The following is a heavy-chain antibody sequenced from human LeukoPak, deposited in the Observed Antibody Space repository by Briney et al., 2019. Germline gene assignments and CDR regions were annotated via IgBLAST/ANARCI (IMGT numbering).Heavy chain of an antibody. Sequence: PSETLSLTCIVSGYSIISDYFWGWVRQPPGKGPEWIGSIFHSGDVYYNPSLKSRVTLSVDPSKNRFSLKLTSVTAADTAVYYCARHTFQYYWFDPWCQGTLVTVSS. D-gene: IGHD2/OR15-2a*01. V-gene: IGHV4-38-2*02. CDR2: IFHSGDV. J-gene: IGHJ5*02. CDR1: GYSIISDYF. CDR3: ARHTFQYYWFDP.